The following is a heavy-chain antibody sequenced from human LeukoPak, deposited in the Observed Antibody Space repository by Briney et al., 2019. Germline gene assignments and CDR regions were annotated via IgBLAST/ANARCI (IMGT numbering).Heavy chain of an antibody. CDR3: ARDGQWELPVPYSFDY. V-gene: IGHV1-69*04. Sequence: SVKVSCKASGGTFSRYTISWVRQAPGKGLEWMGRIISIHGIANYAQKFQGRVTITADKSTSTAYMELSSLRSEDTAVYYCARDGQWELPVPYSFDYWGQGTLVTVSS. CDR2: IISIHGIA. CDR1: GGTFSRYT. D-gene: IGHD1-26*01. J-gene: IGHJ4*02.